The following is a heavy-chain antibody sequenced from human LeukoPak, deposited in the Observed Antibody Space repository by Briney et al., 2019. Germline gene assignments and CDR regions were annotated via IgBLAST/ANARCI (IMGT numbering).Heavy chain of an antibody. CDR3: ARDTMIVVRALEY. J-gene: IGHJ4*02. CDR2: INWNGGRT. V-gene: IGHV3-20*04. D-gene: IGHD3-22*01. CDR1: GFTFDDYG. Sequence: GGSLRLSCAASGFTFDDYGMSWVRQAPGKGLEGVAGINWNGGRTGYADSVKGRLTISRDNAKNSLYLQMNSLRAEDTALYYCARDTMIVVRALEYWGQGTLVTVSS.